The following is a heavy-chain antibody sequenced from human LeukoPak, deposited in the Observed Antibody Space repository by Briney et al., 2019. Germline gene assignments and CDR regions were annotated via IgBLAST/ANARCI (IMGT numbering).Heavy chain of an antibody. D-gene: IGHD1-7*01. Sequence: GGSLRLSCAASGFTFTDYEMTWVRQAPGKGLEWISYISASGSRRTYADSVKGRFTISRDNAKNSLYLQMNSLRAEDTAVYYCARDASITGTRGALDYWGQGTLVTVSS. J-gene: IGHJ4*02. CDR2: ISASGSRR. CDR1: GFTFTDYE. V-gene: IGHV3-48*03. CDR3: ARDASITGTRGALDY.